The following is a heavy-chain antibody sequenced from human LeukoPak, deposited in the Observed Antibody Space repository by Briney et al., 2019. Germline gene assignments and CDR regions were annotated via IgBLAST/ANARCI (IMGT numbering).Heavy chain of an antibody. CDR1: GGSISSSSYY. V-gene: IGHV4-61*05. J-gene: IGHJ4*02. D-gene: IGHD6-6*01. CDR3: ARYYSSSSGHFDY. Sequence: SETLSLTCSVSGGSISSSSYYWGWIRQPPGKGLEWIGRIYTSGSTNYNPSLKSRVTMSVDTSKNQFSLKLSSVTAADTAVYYCARYYSSSSGHFDYWGQGTLVTVSS. CDR2: IYTSGST.